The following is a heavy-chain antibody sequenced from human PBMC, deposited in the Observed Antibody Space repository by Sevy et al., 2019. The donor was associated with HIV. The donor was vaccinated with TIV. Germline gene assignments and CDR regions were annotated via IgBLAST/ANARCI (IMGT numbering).Heavy chain of an antibody. V-gene: IGHV3-49*03. CDR3: TRGYYYDSSGYSDY. J-gene: IGHJ4*02. Sequence: GGSLRLSCTGSGFTFGDYAMSWFRQAPGMGLEWVGFIRSKDYGGATEYAASGKGRFTISRDDSKSIADLQMTSLKTEDTAVYYCTRGYYYDSSGYSDYWGQGTLVTVSS. CDR1: GFTFGDYA. D-gene: IGHD3-22*01. CDR2: IRSKDYGGAT.